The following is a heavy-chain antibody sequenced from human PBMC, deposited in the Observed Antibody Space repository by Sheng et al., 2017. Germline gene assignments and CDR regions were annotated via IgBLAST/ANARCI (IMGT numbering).Heavy chain of an antibody. V-gene: IGHV4-34*01. CDR3: ATWQQWRPGGAFDI. D-gene: IGHD6-19*01. Sequence: QVQLQQWGAGLLKPSETLSLTCAVYGGSFSGYYWSWIRQPPGKGLEWIGEINHSGSTNYNPSLKSRVTISVDTSKNQFSLKLSSVTAADTAVYYCATWQQWRPGGAFDIWGQGTMVTVSS. CDR1: GGSFSGYY. CDR2: INHSGST. J-gene: IGHJ3*02.